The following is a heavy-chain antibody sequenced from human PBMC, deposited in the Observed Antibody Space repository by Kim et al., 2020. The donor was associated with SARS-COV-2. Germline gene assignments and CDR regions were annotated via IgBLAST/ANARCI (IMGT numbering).Heavy chain of an antibody. D-gene: IGHD3-3*01. CDR1: GGSISSSSYY. CDR2: IYYSGST. V-gene: IGHV4-39*01. Sequence: SETLSLTCTVSGGSISSSSYYWGWIRQPPGKGLEWIGSIYYSGSTYYNPSLKSRVTISVDTSKNQFSLKLSSVTAADTAVYYCARSDGHYDFWSGYYTAHDAFDIWGQGTMVTVSS. J-gene: IGHJ3*02. CDR3: ARSDGHYDFWSGYYTAHDAFDI.